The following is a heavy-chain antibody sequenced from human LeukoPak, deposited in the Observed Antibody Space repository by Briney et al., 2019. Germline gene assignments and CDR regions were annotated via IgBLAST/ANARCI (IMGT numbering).Heavy chain of an antibody. CDR3: ARRTSPGYMDV. V-gene: IGHV3-48*01. CDR1: GFTFSNYW. Sequence: GGSLRLSCAASGFTFSNYWMHWVRQAPGKGLEWVSYISSRSSPIYYADSVKGRFTISRDNAKNSLYLQMNSLRAEDTAVYYCARRTSPGYMDVWGKGTTVTVSS. CDR2: ISSRSSPI. D-gene: IGHD2-2*01. J-gene: IGHJ6*03.